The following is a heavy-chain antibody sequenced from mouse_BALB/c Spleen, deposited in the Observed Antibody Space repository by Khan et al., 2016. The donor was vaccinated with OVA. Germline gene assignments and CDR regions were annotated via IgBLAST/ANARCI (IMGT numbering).Heavy chain of an antibody. J-gene: IGHJ3*01. CDR3: ASGGLAY. Sequence: EVELVESGGGLVQPGGSRKLSCAASGFTFIDYGMAWVRQTPGKGPEWIAFISSVAYSIYYADTVTGRFTISRETAQNTLYLAMSSLRSDDTAMYYCASGGLAYWGQGTLVTVSA. V-gene: IGHV5-15*02. CDR1: GFTFIDYG. CDR2: ISSVAYSI.